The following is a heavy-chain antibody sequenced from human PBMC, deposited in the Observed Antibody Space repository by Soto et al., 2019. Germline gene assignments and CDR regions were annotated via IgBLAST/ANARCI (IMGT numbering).Heavy chain of an antibody. CDR3: ARFFFSSRRRHTRLTAGLGIPAEPLLLPLHS. J-gene: IGHJ5*01. Sequence: GKGLEWIEEVSHSGSTHYIPALKSRLTISVDTSKNQLSLNLKSVTAADTAVYYCARFFFSSRRRHTRLTAGLGIPAEPLLLPLHS. CDR2: VSHSGST. D-gene: IGHD3-9*01. V-gene: IGHV4-34*01.